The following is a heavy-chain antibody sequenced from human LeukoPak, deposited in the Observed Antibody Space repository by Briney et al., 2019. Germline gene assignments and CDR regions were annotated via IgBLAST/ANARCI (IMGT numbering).Heavy chain of an antibody. J-gene: IGHJ6*02. CDR1: GYTFTSYG. V-gene: IGHV1-18*01. Sequence: ASVKVSCKASGYTFTSYGISWVRQAPGQGLEWMGWISAYNGNTNYAQKLQGRVTMTTDTSTSTAYMELRSLRSDDTAVYYCAGGPSGLTVTADAAYYYYGMDVWGQGTTVTVSS. CDR3: AGGPSGLTVTADAAYYYYGMDV. D-gene: IGHD4-17*01. CDR2: ISAYNGNT.